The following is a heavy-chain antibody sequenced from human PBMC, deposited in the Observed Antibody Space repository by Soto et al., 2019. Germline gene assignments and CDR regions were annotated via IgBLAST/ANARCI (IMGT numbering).Heavy chain of an antibody. J-gene: IGHJ4*02. Sequence: GGSLRLSCAASGFTFSSYAMSWVRQAPGKGLEWVSAISGSGGSTYYADSVKGRFTISRDNSKNTLYLQMNSLRAEDTAVYYCGKDSGLYNWNYFDYWGQGTLVTVSS. CDR3: GKDSGLYNWNYFDY. CDR2: ISGSGGST. CDR1: GFTFSSYA. V-gene: IGHV3-23*01. D-gene: IGHD1-20*01.